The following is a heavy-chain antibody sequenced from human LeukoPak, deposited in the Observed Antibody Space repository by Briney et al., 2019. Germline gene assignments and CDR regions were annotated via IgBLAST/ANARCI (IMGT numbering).Heavy chain of an antibody. V-gene: IGHV4-38-2*02. J-gene: IGHJ4*02. D-gene: IGHD5-18*01. CDR1: GYSISSDHY. Sequence: PSETLSLTCTVSGYSISSDHYWGWVRQPPGKGPEYVGSISHSGNTYYNPSLKSRVTMSVDPSKNQFSLRLSSVTAADTAVYYCARADPDTAMVTFDFWGQGTLITVSS. CDR2: ISHSGNT. CDR3: ARADPDTAMVTFDF.